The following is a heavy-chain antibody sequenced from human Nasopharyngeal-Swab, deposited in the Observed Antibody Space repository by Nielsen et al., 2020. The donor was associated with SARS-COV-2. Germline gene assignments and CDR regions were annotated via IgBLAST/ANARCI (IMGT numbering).Heavy chain of an antibody. Sequence: GGSLGLSCTASGFTFSNYDIHWLRQTPGKGLEWVAVMWYAGSSERYADSVKDRFTISRDISKNTLYLQMNSLRAEDTAVYYCARESGVSSTSPFDCWGRGTLVTVSS. CDR2: MWYAGSSE. CDR3: ARESGVSSTSPFDC. D-gene: IGHD2-2*01. CDR1: GFTFSNYD. J-gene: IGHJ4*02. V-gene: IGHV3-33*01.